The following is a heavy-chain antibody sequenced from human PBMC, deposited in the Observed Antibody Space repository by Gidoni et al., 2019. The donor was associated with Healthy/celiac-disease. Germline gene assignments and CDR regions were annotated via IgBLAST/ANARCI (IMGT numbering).Heavy chain of an antibody. D-gene: IGHD6-19*01. V-gene: IGHV3-7*01. CDR3: ARVRRSGWYRAFDI. CDR2: KKQDGSEE. CDR1: GFPFSSYW. J-gene: IGHJ3*02. Sequence: EVQLVESGGGLVQPGRSLRLSCAASGFPFSSYWISWVRQAPGTGLEWVANKKQDGSEEYYGVSMKGEFTISRENAKNSLYLQVNSLGSEDTAVYLCARVRRSGWYRAFDIWGQGTMVTVSS.